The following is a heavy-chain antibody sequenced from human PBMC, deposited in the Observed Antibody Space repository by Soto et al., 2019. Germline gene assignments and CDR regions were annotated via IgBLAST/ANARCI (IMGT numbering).Heavy chain of an antibody. Sequence: QVQLVESGGGVAQPGRSLRLSCAASGFTFSSYAMHWVRQAPGKGREWVAVIWYDGSNKYYADSVKGRFTISRDNSKNTLYLQMNSLRAEDTAVYYCARASSYSGYDYAFDIWGQGTMVTVSS. D-gene: IGHD5-12*01. CDR1: GFTFSSYA. CDR3: ARASSYSGYDYAFDI. V-gene: IGHV3-33*01. CDR2: IWYDGSNK. J-gene: IGHJ3*02.